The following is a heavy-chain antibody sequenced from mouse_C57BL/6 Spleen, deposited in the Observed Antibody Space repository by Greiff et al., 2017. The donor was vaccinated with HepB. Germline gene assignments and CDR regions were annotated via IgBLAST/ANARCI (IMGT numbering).Heavy chain of an antibody. J-gene: IGHJ1*03. CDR3: ARRGGSSHWYFDV. V-gene: IGHV1-59*01. CDR2: IDPSDSYT. CDR1: GYTFTSYW. Sequence: QVQLQQPGAELVRPGTSVKLSCKASGYTFTSYWMHWVKQRPGQGLEWIGVIDPSDSYTNYNQKFKGKATLTVDTSSSTAYMQLSSLTSEDSAVYYCARRGGSSHWYFDVWGTGTTVTVSS. D-gene: IGHD1-1*01.